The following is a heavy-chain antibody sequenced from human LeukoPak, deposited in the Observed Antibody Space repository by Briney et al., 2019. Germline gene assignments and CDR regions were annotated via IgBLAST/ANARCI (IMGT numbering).Heavy chain of an antibody. Sequence: ASVKVSCKASGYTFTSYAMHWVRQVPGQRLEWMGWINAGNGNTKYSQKFQGRVTITRDTSASTAYMELSSLRSEDTAVYYCARDIIAAAGRPPGYRGQGTLVTVSS. V-gene: IGHV1-3*01. CDR1: GYTFTSYA. J-gene: IGHJ4*02. CDR3: ARDIIAAAGRPPGY. D-gene: IGHD6-13*01. CDR2: INAGNGNT.